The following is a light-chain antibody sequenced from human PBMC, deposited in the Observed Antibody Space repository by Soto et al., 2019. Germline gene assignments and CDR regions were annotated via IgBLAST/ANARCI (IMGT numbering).Light chain of an antibody. CDR1: QSISSSY. J-gene: IGKJ1*01. Sequence: EVVLTQSPVTLSLSPGDRATLSCRASQSISSSYLAWYQQKPGQAPRLLIYGTFNRATGIPDRFSGDGAGTDCTLTINRREPEDVAVYFGQQCGLSPRTFGQGTKVEV. V-gene: IGKV3-20*01. CDR3: QQCGLSPRT. CDR2: GTF.